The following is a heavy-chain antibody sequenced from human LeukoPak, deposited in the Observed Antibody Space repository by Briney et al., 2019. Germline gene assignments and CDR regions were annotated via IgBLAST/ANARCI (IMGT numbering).Heavy chain of an antibody. CDR1: GYTFTSYA. D-gene: IGHD3-9*01. CDR3: ARDRVYYDILTGYYLRGAYLDY. Sequence: ASVKVSCKASGYTFTSYAMHWVRQAPGQRLEWMGSINAGNDNTKYSQKFQGRVTITRDTSASTAYMELSSLRSEDTAVYYCARDRVYYDILTGYYLRGAYLDYWGQGTLVTVSS. V-gene: IGHV1-3*01. J-gene: IGHJ4*02. CDR2: INAGNDNT.